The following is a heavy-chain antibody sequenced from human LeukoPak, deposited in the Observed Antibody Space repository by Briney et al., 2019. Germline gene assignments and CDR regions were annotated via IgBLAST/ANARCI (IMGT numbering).Heavy chain of an antibody. Sequence: PGGSLRLSCAASGFTFSSYSVNWVRQAPGKGLEWVSSISSGSGYIYYSDSVKGRFTISRDNAKNSLYLQMSSLGAEDTAVYYCARPACSTSCYEIDYWGQGTLVTVSS. V-gene: IGHV3-21*01. D-gene: IGHD2-2*01. CDR2: ISSGSGYI. CDR1: GFTFSSYS. CDR3: ARPACSTSCYEIDY. J-gene: IGHJ4*02.